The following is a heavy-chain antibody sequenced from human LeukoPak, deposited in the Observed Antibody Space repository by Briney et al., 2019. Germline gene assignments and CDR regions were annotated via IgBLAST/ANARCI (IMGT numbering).Heavy chain of an antibody. CDR2: INPDSGGT. J-gene: IGHJ4*02. D-gene: IGHD2-2*01. CDR3: AATLVPAAIFDY. Sequence: ASVKVSCKASGYTFTSYGISWVRQAPGQGLEWMGRINPDSGGTNYAQKFQGRVTMTRDTSISTAYMELSRLRSDDTAVYYCAATLVPAAIFDYWGQGTLVTVSS. CDR1: GYTFTSYG. V-gene: IGHV1-2*06.